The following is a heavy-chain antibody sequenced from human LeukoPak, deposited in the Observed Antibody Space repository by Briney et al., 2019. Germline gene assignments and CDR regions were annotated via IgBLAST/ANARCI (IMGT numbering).Heavy chain of an antibody. CDR3: ERCVHYCDSSGYYAPY. J-gene: IGHJ4*02. D-gene: IGHD3-22*01. CDR1: GFTFSSYS. V-gene: IGHV3-21*01. Sequence: GGSLRLSCAASGFTFSSYSMNWVHQAPGKGLEWVSSISSSSSYIYYADSVKGRFTISRDNANNSLYLQINSLRAEDTAVYYCERCVHYCDSSGYYAPYWGQGTLVTVSS. CDR2: ISSSSSYI.